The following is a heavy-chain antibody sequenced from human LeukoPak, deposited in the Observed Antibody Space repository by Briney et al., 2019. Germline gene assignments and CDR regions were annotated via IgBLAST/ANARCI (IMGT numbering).Heavy chain of an antibody. J-gene: IGHJ4*02. Sequence: SETLSLTCTVSGGSISSYYWSWIRQPPGKGLEWIGYIYYSGSTNYNPSLKSRVTISADTSKNQFSLKLSSVTAADTAVYYCARVLSSGYYDYWGQGTLVTVSS. CDR1: GGSISSYY. CDR3: ARVLSSGYYDY. CDR2: IYYSGST. V-gene: IGHV4-59*01. D-gene: IGHD3-22*01.